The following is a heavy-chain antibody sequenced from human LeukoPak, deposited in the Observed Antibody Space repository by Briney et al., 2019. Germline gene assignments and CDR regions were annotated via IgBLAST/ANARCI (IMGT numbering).Heavy chain of an antibody. Sequence: ASVKVSCKASGYTFTSYYMHWVRQPPGQGLEWMGIINPSGGSTGYAEKLQGRVTMPRDMCTSTVYMELSSLRSEDTAVYYCARELSTVVAAFDIWGQGTMVTVSS. J-gene: IGHJ3*02. D-gene: IGHD4-23*01. CDR1: GYTFTSYY. CDR3: ARELSTVVAAFDI. V-gene: IGHV1-46*04. CDR2: INPSGGST.